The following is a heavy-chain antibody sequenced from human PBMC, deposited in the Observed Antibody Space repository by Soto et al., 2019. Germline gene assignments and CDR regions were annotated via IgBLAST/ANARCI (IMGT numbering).Heavy chain of an antibody. J-gene: IGHJ4*02. CDR1: GFIFGDPY. Sequence: PGGSLRLSWAAAGFIFGDPYMRWIRQAPGKGLEWVSYISGSGDTIYYGDSLRGRFTISRDNAKNSLYLQMYSLGDEDTAVYYGTRDRGIDYLWYWVQGSLVTVS. V-gene: IGHV3-11*01. D-gene: IGHD4-17*01. CDR2: ISGSGDTI. CDR3: TRDRGIDYLWY.